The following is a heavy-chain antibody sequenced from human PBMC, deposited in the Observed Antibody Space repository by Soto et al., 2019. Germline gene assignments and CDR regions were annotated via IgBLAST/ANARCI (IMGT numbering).Heavy chain of an antibody. CDR1: GGSISSGDYY. CDR3: ARAQQDIVLVPAAMAPDY. CDR2: IYYSGST. V-gene: IGHV4-30-4*01. Sequence: QVQLQESGPGLVKPSQTLSLTCTVSGGSISSGDYYWSWIRQPPGKGLEWIGYIYYSGSTYYNPSLKSRVTISVDTSKNQFSLKLSSVTAADTAVYYCARAQQDIVLVPAAMAPDYWGQGTLVTVSS. J-gene: IGHJ4*02. D-gene: IGHD2-2*01.